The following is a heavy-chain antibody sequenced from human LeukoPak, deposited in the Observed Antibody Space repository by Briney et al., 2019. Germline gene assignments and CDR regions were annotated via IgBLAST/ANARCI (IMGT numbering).Heavy chain of an antibody. J-gene: IGHJ4*02. Sequence: ASVKVSCKASGYTFTNHGFSWVRQAPGQGLEWMGWITTYNGDTNYAQKFQGRFTMTTDTSTSTAYMELRSLRSDDTAVYYCARRMNSGSYYPSYYFASWGQGTLATVSS. D-gene: IGHD3-10*01. V-gene: IGHV1-18*01. CDR2: ITTYNGDT. CDR3: ARRMNSGSYYPSYYFAS. CDR1: GYTFTNHG.